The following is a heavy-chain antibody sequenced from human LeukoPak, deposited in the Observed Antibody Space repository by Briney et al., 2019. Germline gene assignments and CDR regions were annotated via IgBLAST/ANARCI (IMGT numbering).Heavy chain of an antibody. Sequence: GGSLRLSCVATDFSVGSNYMTWVRQARGKGLEWVALIYSGGSTYYADSEKGRFTISIDNSKNTLYLQMNSLRAEDTAVYYCAKEIYGDSTGGRFQHWGQGTLVTVSS. J-gene: IGHJ1*01. V-gene: IGHV3-53*01. CDR1: DFSVGSNY. CDR2: IYSGGST. CDR3: AKEIYGDSTGGRFQH. D-gene: IGHD4-17*01.